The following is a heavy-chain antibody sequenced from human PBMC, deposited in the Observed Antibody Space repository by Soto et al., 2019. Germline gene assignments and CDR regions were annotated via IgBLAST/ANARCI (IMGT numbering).Heavy chain of an antibody. Sequence: SETLSLTCTVSGGSISSSSYYWGWIRQPPGKGLEWIGSIYYSGSTYYNPSLESRLTLLVDTSKNQFSLKLRSVTAADTAVYYCARVAIACPSSSCYNHYYYSLDVWGQGTTVTVSS. J-gene: IGHJ6*02. CDR1: GGSISSSSYY. CDR2: IYYSGST. V-gene: IGHV4-39*07. CDR3: ARVAIACPSSSCYNHYYYSLDV. D-gene: IGHD2-2*02.